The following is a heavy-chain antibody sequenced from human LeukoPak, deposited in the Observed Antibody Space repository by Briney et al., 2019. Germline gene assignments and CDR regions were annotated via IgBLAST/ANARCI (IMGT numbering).Heavy chain of an antibody. Sequence: GGSLRLSCAASGFGFSNYWMSWVRQAPGEGLEWVAHIKRDGSEKHYVDSVKGRFTISRDNAKNSIYLQMNSLRAEDSAVYFCTREEWVMVGAIDYWGQGTLVTVSS. D-gene: IGHD2-15*01. CDR2: IKRDGSEK. CDR3: TREEWVMVGAIDY. CDR1: GFGFSNYW. J-gene: IGHJ4*02. V-gene: IGHV3-7*03.